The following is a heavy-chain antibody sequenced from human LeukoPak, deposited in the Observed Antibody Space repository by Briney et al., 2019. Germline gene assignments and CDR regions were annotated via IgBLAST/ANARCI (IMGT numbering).Heavy chain of an antibody. Sequence: GGSLRLSCAASGFTFSSYSMNWVRQAPGKGLEWVAVISYDGSNKYYADSVKGRFTISRDNSKNTLYLQMNSLRAEDTAVYYCAKDPSRLHYYYGMDVWGQGTTVTVSS. V-gene: IGHV3-30*18. CDR3: AKDPSRLHYYYGMDV. D-gene: IGHD2-15*01. J-gene: IGHJ6*02. CDR2: ISYDGSNK. CDR1: GFTFSSYS.